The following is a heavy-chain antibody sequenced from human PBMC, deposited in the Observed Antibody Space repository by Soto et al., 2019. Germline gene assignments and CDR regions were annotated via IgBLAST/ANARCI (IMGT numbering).Heavy chain of an antibody. V-gene: IGHV1-46*01. D-gene: IGHD2-15*01. CDR1: GYTFTSYG. CDR2: INPGSGRT. J-gene: IGHJ6*02. Sequence: ASVKVSCKASGYTFTSYGISWVRQAPGQGLEWMGIINPGSGRTSYAQNFQGRVTMTSDTSTSIVYMEMSSLKSEDTAVYYCARDHNFGFILYAMDVWGQGTTVTVSS. CDR3: ARDHNFGFILYAMDV.